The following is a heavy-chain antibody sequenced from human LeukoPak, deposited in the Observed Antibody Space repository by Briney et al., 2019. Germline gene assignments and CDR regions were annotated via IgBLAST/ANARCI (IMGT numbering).Heavy chain of an antibody. CDR2: INPNTGGT. CDR1: GYTFTVYY. J-gene: IGHJ4*02. CDR3: ARERFYSSGNYKYRIDY. D-gene: IGHD3-10*01. Sequence: GASVTLTCKASGYTFTVYYMHWLRLPHAPGIELMGWINPNTGGTNYAQKFQGRVTMTRDTSISTAYMELSRLRSDDTAVYYCARERFYSSGNYKYRIDYWGQGTLVTVSS. V-gene: IGHV1-2*02.